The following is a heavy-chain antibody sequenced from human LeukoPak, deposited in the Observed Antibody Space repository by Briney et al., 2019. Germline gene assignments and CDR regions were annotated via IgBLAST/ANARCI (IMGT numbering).Heavy chain of an antibody. Sequence: ASVKVSCRASGYTSTDYYMSWIRQAPGHGLEWMGWIDPHSGGTKYAQKFQGGVTMTRDTSISTAYMELSRLRSDDTAVYYCAREYYDSSGRKHAFDVWGQGTMVTVSS. D-gene: IGHD3-22*01. J-gene: IGHJ3*01. CDR2: IDPHSGGT. CDR1: GYTSTDYY. V-gene: IGHV1-2*02. CDR3: AREYYDSSGRKHAFDV.